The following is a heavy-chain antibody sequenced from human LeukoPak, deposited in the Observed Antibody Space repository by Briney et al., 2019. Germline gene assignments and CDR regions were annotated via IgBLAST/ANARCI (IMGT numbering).Heavy chain of an antibody. CDR1: GGSFSGYY. V-gene: IGHV4-34*01. Sequence: SETLSLTCAVYGGSFSGYYWSWIRQPPGKGLEWIGEINHSGSTNYNPSLKSRVTISVDTSKNQFSLKLSSVTAADTAVYYCARLPLLYHCSGWYSLDYWGQGTLVTVSS. CDR3: ARLPLLYHCSGWYSLDY. J-gene: IGHJ4*02. CDR2: INHSGST. D-gene: IGHD6-19*01.